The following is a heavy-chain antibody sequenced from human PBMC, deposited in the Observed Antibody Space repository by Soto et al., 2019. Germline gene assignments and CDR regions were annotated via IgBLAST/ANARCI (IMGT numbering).Heavy chain of an antibody. CDR2: IGGSGGST. CDR1: GFTFSSYA. J-gene: IGHJ4*02. D-gene: IGHD3-3*01. V-gene: IGHV3-23*01. Sequence: GSLRLSCAASGFTFSSYAMSWVRQAPGKGLEWVSAIGGSGGSTYYADSVEGRFTISRDNSKNTLYLQMNSLRAEDTAVYYCAKDQDYDFWSGPPAYWGQGTLVTVS. CDR3: AKDQDYDFWSGPPAY.